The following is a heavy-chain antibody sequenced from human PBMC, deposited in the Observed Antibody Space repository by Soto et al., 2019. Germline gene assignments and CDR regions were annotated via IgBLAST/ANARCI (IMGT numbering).Heavy chain of an antibody. Sequence: PGGSLRLSCAAPGFTFSSYGMHWVRQAPGKGLEWVAVISYDGSNKYYADSVKGRFTISRDNSKNTLYLQMNSLRAEDTAVYYCAKDLAIFAYYYGMDVWGQGTTVTVSS. J-gene: IGHJ6*02. CDR1: GFTFSSYG. CDR3: AKDLAIFAYYYGMDV. D-gene: IGHD3-3*01. V-gene: IGHV3-30*18. CDR2: ISYDGSNK.